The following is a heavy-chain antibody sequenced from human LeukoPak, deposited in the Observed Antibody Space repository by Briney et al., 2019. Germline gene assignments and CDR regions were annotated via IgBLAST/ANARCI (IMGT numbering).Heavy chain of an antibody. D-gene: IGHD3-10*01. CDR2: ISRSGRDI. Sequence: GGSLRLSCAASGFTFSDYYMSWLRQAPGKGLEWVSYISRSGRDIYYADSMKGRLTSSRDNAKNSLYLQMSNLRAEDTAVYYCARVPSSGVAIDFWGQGTLVTVSS. J-gene: IGHJ4*02. V-gene: IGHV3-11*01. CDR3: ARVPSSGVAIDF. CDR1: GFTFSDYY.